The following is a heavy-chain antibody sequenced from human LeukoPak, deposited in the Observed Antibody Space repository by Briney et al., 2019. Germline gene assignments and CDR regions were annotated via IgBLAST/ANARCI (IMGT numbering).Heavy chain of an antibody. CDR1: GFTFSSYW. CDR2: INSDGSST. V-gene: IGHV3-74*01. D-gene: IGHD1-26*01. J-gene: IGHJ4*02. CDR3: ARLMVGAIPQREY. Sequence: GGSLRLSCAASGFTFSSYWMHWVRQAPGKGLVWVSRINSDGSSTSYADSVKGRFTISRDNAKNTLYLQMNSLRAEDTAVYYCARLMVGAIPQREYWGQGTLVTVSS.